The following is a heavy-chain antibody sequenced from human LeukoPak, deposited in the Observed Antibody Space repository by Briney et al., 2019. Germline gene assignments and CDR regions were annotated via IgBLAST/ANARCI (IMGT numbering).Heavy chain of an antibody. CDR1: GFTFSTYM. CDR2: ISSDSGAI. J-gene: IGHJ4*02. Sequence: GGSLRLSCEVSGFTFSTYMMNWVRQAPGKGPEWLSYISSDSGAIYYADSVKGRFTISRDNAQKSLYLQMNSLTVEDTAVYYCVRELAYWGQGALVTVSS. V-gene: IGHV3-48*01. CDR3: VRELAY.